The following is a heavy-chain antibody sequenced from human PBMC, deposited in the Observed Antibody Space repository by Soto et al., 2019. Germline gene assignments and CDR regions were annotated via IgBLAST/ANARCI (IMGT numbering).Heavy chain of an antibody. CDR1: GYSVTSSDYY. CDR3: APLSVSLSGPYGIHV. J-gene: IGHJ6*02. D-gene: IGHD2-15*01. CDR2: MFYSGLT. V-gene: IGHV4-39*01. Sequence: TSETLSLTCSVSGYSVTSSDYYWAWIRQPPGKGLEWIGSMFYSGLTYYNPSLKSRVTLSVDTSKNQFSVRLNSVTAADTAVYYCAPLSVSLSGPYGIHVWGQGTTVTVSS.